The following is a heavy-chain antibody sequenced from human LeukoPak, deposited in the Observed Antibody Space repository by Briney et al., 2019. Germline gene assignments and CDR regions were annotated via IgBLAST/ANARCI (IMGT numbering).Heavy chain of an antibody. CDR1: GFTFSSYS. CDR2: IRYDGSNK. D-gene: IGHD2-2*02. CDR3: ARNIRWYFDL. J-gene: IGHJ2*01. Sequence: QPGGSLRLSCAASGFTFSSYSMNWVRQAPGEGLEWVAFIRYDGSNKYYADSVKGRFTISRDNSKNTLYLQMNSLRAEDTAVYYCARNIRWYFDLWGRGTLVTVSS. V-gene: IGHV3-30*02.